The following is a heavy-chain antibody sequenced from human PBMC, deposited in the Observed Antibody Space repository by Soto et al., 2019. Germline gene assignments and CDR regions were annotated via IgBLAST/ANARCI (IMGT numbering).Heavy chain of an antibody. J-gene: IGHJ6*02. CDR1: GFTFSDYY. D-gene: IGHD5-18*01. CDR3: ARYGYSDEYYYYYYGMDV. V-gene: IGHV3-11*06. CDR2: ISSSSSYT. Sequence: QVQLVESGGGLVKPGGSLRLSCAASGFTFSDYYMSWIRQAPGKGLEWVSYISSSSSYTNYADSVKGRFTISRDNAKNSPYLQMNSLRAEDTAVYYCARYGYSDEYYYYYYGMDVWGQGTTVTVSS.